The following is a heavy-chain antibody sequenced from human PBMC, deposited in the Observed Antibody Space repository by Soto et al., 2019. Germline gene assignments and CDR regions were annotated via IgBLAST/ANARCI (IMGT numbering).Heavy chain of an antibody. V-gene: IGHV3-21*01. Sequence: GGSLRLSCAASGFTFRTYAMNWVRRAPGKGLEWVSSLSGNSDYIFYADSVKGRFTISRDNAENSLYLQMNSLRVEDTALYYCVRSSYNWFDPWGQGTLVTVSS. CDR1: GFTFRTYA. D-gene: IGHD3-10*01. CDR2: LSGNSDYI. J-gene: IGHJ5*02. CDR3: VRSSYNWFDP.